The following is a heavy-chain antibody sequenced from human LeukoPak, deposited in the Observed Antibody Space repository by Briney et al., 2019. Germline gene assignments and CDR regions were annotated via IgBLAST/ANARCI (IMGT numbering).Heavy chain of an antibody. CDR2: FGGSGNT. V-gene: IGHV3-23*01. Sequence: PGGSLRLSCAASGFTFSNYGMGWVRQAPGKGLEWVSVFGGSGNTYYADSVKGRFTNSRDNSKKTLSLQMNSLRAEDTAIYYCAKEGGHMKPFDYWGQGTLVTVSS. CDR1: GFTFSNYG. CDR3: AKEGGHMKPFDY. D-gene: IGHD3-16*01. J-gene: IGHJ4*02.